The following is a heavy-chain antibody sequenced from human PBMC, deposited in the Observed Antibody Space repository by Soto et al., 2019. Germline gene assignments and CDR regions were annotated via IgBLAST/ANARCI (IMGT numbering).Heavy chain of an antibody. J-gene: IGHJ5*02. CDR1: GGTFSSYA. D-gene: IGHD2-2*01. V-gene: IGHV1-69*06. CDR2: IIPIFGTA. CDR3: ARHRGSPYCSSTSCYGYSFDP. Sequence: GASVKVSCKASGGTFSSYAISWVRQAPGQGLEWMGGIIPIFGTANYAQKFQGRVTITADKSTSTAYMELSSLRSEDTAVYYCARHRGSPYCSSTSCYGYSFDPWGQGTLVTVSS.